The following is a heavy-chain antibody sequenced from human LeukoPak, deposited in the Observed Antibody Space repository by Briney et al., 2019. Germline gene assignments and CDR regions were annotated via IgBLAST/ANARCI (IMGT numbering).Heavy chain of an antibody. V-gene: IGHV1-18*01. D-gene: IGHD3-22*01. Sequence: ASVKVSCKASGYTFTSYGISWVRQAPGQGLEWMGWISAYNGNTNYAQNLQGRVTMTTDTSTSTAYMELRSLRSDDTAVYYCARVGGYYDSSGYYWDWGQGTLVTVSS. CDR3: ARVGGYYDSSGYYWD. CDR2: ISAYNGNT. CDR1: GYTFTSYG. J-gene: IGHJ4*02.